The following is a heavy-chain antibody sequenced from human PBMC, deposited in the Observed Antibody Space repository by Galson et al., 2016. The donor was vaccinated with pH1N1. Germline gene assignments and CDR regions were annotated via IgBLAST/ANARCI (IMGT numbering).Heavy chain of an antibody. Sequence: SLRLSRAASGFTFDAFAMHWVRQVPGEGLEWVSVITWNSHVIDYADSVKGRFTISRDNARNSLYLQMNNLRPEDSAFYFCAKDHCSHGDTNCFYFDLWGRGTLVTVSS. CDR3: AKDHCSHGDTNCFYFDL. J-gene: IGHJ2*01. D-gene: IGHD4-17*01. V-gene: IGHV3-9*01. CDR2: ITWNSHVI. CDR1: GFTFDAFA.